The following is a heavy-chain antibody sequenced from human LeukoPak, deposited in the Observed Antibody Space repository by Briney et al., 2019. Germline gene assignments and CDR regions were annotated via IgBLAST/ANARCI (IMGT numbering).Heavy chain of an antibody. CDR1: GFTFSSYA. D-gene: IGHD2-2*01. J-gene: IGHJ4*02. CDR2: ISGSGGST. V-gene: IGHV3-23*01. Sequence: GGSLRLSCAASGFTFSSYAMSWVRQAPGKGLEWVSAISGSGGSTYYADSVKDRFTISRDNSKNTLYLQMNSLRAEDTAVYYCAKEEGYCSSTSCYVGGAPDYWGQGTLVTVSS. CDR3: AKEEGYCSSTSCYVGGAPDY.